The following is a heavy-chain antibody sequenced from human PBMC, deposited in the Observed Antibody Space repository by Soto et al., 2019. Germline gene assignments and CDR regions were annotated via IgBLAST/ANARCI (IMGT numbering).Heavy chain of an antibody. D-gene: IGHD1-26*01. J-gene: IGHJ4*02. CDR2: IYYSGTT. CDR1: GYSISSSNW. Sequence: QVQLQESGPGLVKPSDTLSLTCAVSGYSISSSNWWGWIRQPPGKGLEWMGYIYYSGTTYYNPSLKRRVTMSVDTSKNQFSLKLTSVTAVDTAVYYCARREIQGPIEYWGQGTLVTVSS. CDR3: ARREIQGPIEY. V-gene: IGHV4-28*01.